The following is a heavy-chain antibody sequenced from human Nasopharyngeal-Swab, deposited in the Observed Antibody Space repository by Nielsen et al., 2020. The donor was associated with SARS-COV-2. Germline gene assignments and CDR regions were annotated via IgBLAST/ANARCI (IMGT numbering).Heavy chain of an antibody. J-gene: IGHJ6*03. V-gene: IGHV3-7*01. CDR3: ATSDSSSWYYYYYMDV. CDR1: GFTFNTYW. CDR2: MNQAGSEK. Sequence: GGSLRLSCIGSGFTFNTYWMSWVRQAPGKGLEWVAIMNQAGSEKYYVDSVKGRFTISRDNAKNSLYLQMNSLRAEDTAVYYCATSDSSSWYYYYYMDVWGKGTTVTVSS. D-gene: IGHD6-13*01.